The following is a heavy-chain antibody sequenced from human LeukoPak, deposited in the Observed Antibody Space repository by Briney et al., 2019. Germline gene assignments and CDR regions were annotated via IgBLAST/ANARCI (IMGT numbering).Heavy chain of an antibody. D-gene: IGHD5-18*01. CDR1: GGSISSSSYY. J-gene: IGHJ3*02. Sequence: PSETLSLTCTVSGGSISSSSYYWGWIRQPPGKGLEWIGSIYYSGSTYYNPSLKSRVTISVDTSKNQFSLKLSSVTAADTAVYYCARDLHPYSYGDSDAFDIWGQGTMVTVSS. CDR2: IYYSGST. V-gene: IGHV4-39*07. CDR3: ARDLHPYSYGDSDAFDI.